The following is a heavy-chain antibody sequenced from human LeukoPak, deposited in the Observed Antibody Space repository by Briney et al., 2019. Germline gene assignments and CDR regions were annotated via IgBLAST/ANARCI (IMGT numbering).Heavy chain of an antibody. D-gene: IGHD2-2*01. CDR3: ARLKYCSSTSCYAVYFDY. CDR1: GFTFSSYG. Sequence: GGSLRLSCAASGFTFSSYGMHWVRQAPGKGLEWVAFIRYDGSNKYYADSVKGRFTISRDNAKNSLYLQMNSLRAEDTAVYYCARLKYCSSTSCYAVYFDYWGQGTLVTVSS. CDR2: IRYDGSNK. V-gene: IGHV3-30*02. J-gene: IGHJ4*02.